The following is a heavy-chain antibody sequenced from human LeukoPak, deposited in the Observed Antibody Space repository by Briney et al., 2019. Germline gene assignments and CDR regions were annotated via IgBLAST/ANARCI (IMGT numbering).Heavy chain of an antibody. CDR2: ISYDGSNK. CDR1: GFTFSTYD. CDR3: ASLYSSGWPTYFDY. D-gene: IGHD6-19*01. Sequence: PGRSLRLSCAASGFTFSTYDMHWIRQAPDKGLGWVAIISYDGSNKYYADSVKGRFTISRDNSKNTLYLQMNSLRAEDTAVYYCASLYSSGWPTYFDYWGQGTLVTVSS. J-gene: IGHJ4*02. V-gene: IGHV3-30-3*01.